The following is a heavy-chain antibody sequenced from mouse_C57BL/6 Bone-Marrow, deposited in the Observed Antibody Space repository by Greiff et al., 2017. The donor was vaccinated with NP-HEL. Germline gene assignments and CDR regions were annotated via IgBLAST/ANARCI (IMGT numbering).Heavy chain of an antibody. V-gene: IGHV5-6*02. Sequence: DVKLVESGGDLVKPGGSLKLSCAVSGFTFSSYGMSWVRQTPDKRLEWVATISSGGSYTYYPDSVKGRFIISRDNANNTLYQQMSSMKSGDTAMYYCATLGCRNFDVWVTGTTVTVSS. CDR1: GFTFSSYG. CDR3: ATLGCRNFDV. J-gene: IGHJ1*03. CDR2: ISSGGSYT. D-gene: IGHD6-5*01.